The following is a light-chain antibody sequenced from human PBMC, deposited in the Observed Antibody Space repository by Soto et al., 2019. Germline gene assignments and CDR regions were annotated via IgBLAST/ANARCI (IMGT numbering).Light chain of an antibody. CDR3: QKCNSAPFT. CDR1: QGIYNY. Sequence: DTQMTQSPSSLSASVGDRVTITCRASQGIYNYLAWYQQKPGKVPKILLYAASSLVSGVPSRFSGSGSVTDFTLTISSLQPEDVATYYCQKCNSAPFTFGPGTKVDIK. CDR2: AAS. V-gene: IGKV1-27*01. J-gene: IGKJ3*01.